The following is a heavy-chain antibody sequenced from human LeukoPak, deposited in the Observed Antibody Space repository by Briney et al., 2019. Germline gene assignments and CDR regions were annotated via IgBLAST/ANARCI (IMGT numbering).Heavy chain of an antibody. J-gene: IGHJ4*02. V-gene: IGHV1-2*02. Sequence: ASVKVSCKTSGYTFATYFMHWVRQAPGQGLEWMGYIKPNSGVTNYAQKFRGRVTMTWDTSISTAYIELSGLTSDDTAIYYCARPTYCGSNCYYNFDYWGQGTLVTVSS. CDR3: ARPTYCGSNCYYNFDY. CDR1: GYTFATYF. CDR2: IKPNSGVT. D-gene: IGHD2-21*02.